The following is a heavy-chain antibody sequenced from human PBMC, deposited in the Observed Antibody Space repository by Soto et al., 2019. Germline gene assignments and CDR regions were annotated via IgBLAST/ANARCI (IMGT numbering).Heavy chain of an antibody. CDR3: ARVGEVLPTLGAFDY. Sequence: QLQLQESGSGLVKPSQTLSLTCAVSGGSISSGGYSWSWIRQPPGKGLEWIGYIYHSGSTYYNPSLKSRGTISVDRSKNQFSLKLSSVTAADTAVYYCARVGEVLPTLGAFDYWGQGTLVTVSS. V-gene: IGHV4-30-2*01. CDR1: GGSISSGGYS. CDR2: IYHSGST. D-gene: IGHD3-10*01. J-gene: IGHJ4*02.